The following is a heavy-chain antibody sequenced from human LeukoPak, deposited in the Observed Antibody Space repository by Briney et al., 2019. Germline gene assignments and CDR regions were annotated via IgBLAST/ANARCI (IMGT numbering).Heavy chain of an antibody. J-gene: IGHJ4*02. CDR1: GFTFSSYA. Sequence: GGSLRLSCAASGFTFSSYAMHWVRQAPGKGLEWVAVISYDGSNKYYADSVKGRFTISRDNSKNTLYLQMNSLRAEDTAVYYCTRGAEWLVPDYWGQGTLVTVSS. V-gene: IGHV3-30*04. CDR2: ISYDGSNK. CDR3: TRGAEWLVPDY. D-gene: IGHD6-19*01.